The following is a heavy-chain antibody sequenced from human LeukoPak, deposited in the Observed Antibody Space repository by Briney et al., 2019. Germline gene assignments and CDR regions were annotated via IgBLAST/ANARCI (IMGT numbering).Heavy chain of an antibody. CDR3: ARDFIVVVPAAPYYYYYGMDV. V-gene: IGHV3-30*04. D-gene: IGHD2-2*01. CDR1: GFTFSSYA. CDR2: ISYDGSNK. Sequence: PGGSLRLSCAASGFTFSSYAMHWVRQAPGKGPEWVAVISYDGSNKYYADSVKGRFTISRDNSKNTLYLQMNSLRAEDTAVYYCARDFIVVVPAAPYYYYYGMDVWGQGTTVTVSS. J-gene: IGHJ6*02.